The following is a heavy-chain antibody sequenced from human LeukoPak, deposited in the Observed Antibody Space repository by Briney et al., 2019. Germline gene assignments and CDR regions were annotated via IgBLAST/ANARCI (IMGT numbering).Heavy chain of an antibody. CDR1: GFTYSSYG. D-gene: IGHD3-16*01. Sequence: GGSLRLSCAASGFTYSSYGMHWVRQAPGKGLEWVAFIRYDGSNKYYADSVKGRFTISRDNSKNTLYLQMNSLRAEDTAVYYCAKDRQVGVYYYYYYMDVWGKGTTVTVSS. CDR3: AKDRQVGVYYYYYYMDV. V-gene: IGHV3-30*02. CDR2: IRYDGSNK. J-gene: IGHJ6*03.